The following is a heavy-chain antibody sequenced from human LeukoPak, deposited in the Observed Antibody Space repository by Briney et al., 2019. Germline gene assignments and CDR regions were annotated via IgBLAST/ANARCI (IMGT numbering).Heavy chain of an antibody. Sequence: ASVKVSCKASGGTLSSYAISWVRQAPGQGLEWMGGIIPIFGTANYAQKFQGRVTITADESTSTAYMELSSLRSEDTAVYYCASPNRIAAAGSYYYGMDVWGQGTTVTVSS. D-gene: IGHD6-13*01. CDR3: ASPNRIAAAGSYYYGMDV. CDR1: GGTLSSYA. V-gene: IGHV1-69*13. J-gene: IGHJ6*02. CDR2: IIPIFGTA.